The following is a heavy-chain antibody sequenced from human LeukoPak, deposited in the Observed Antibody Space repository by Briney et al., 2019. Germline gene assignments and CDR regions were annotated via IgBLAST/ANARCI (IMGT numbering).Heavy chain of an antibody. V-gene: IGHV4-39*01. CDR2: IDYSGNT. CDR3: ARRDRGLPFHY. D-gene: IGHD2-15*01. J-gene: IGHJ4*02. Sequence: SETLSLTCAVSGGSISSDAYYWGWIRQPPGKGLEWIGTIDYSGNTYYNPSVQSRVTISVDTSKIQFSLRLHSETAADTAVYYCARRDRGLPFHYWGQGTLVTVSS. CDR1: GGSISSDAYY.